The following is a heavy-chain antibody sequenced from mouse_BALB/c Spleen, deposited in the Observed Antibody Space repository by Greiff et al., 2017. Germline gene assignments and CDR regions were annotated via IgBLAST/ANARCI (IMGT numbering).Heavy chain of an antibody. CDR1: GDSITSGY. CDR2: ISYSGST. D-gene: IGHD2-10*02. V-gene: IGHV3-8*02. CDR3: AVGYGTHYYAMDY. J-gene: IGHJ4*01. Sequence: EVQVVESGPSLVKPSQTLSLTCSVTGDSITSGYWNWIRKFPGNKLEYMGYISYSGSTDYNPSLKSRISITRDTSKNQYYLQLNSVTTEDTATYYCAVGYGTHYYAMDYWGQGTSVTVSS.